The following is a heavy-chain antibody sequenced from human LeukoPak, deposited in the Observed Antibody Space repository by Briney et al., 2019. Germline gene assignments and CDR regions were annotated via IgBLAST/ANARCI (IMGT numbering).Heavy chain of an antibody. CDR1: GFTFSSYA. CDR3: AKAAYPEWFGELVCYSDY. V-gene: IGHV3-23*01. J-gene: IGHJ4*02. CDR2: ISGSGGST. D-gene: IGHD3-10*01. Sequence: PGGSLRLSCAASGFTFSSYAMSWVRQAPGKGLEWVSAISGSGGSTYYADSVKGRFTISRDNSKNTLYLQMNSLRAEDTAVYYCAKAAYPEWFGELVCYSDYWGQGTLVTVSS.